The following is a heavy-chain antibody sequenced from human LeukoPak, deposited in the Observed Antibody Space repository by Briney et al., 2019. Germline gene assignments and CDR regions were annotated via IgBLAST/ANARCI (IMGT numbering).Heavy chain of an antibody. CDR2: MNPNSGNT. V-gene: IGHV1-8*01. J-gene: IGHJ5*02. CDR3: ARLMKSGGRPPWFDP. Sequence: GASVKVSCKASGYTFTSYDINWVRQATGQGLEWMGWMNPNSGNTGYAQKFQGSVTMTRNTSISTAYMELSSLRSEDTAVYYCARLMKSGGRPPWFDPWGQGTLVTVSS. D-gene: IGHD2-15*01. CDR1: GYTFTSYD.